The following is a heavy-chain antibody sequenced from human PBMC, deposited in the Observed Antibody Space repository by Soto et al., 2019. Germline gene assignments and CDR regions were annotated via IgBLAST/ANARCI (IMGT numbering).Heavy chain of an antibody. D-gene: IGHD3-16*01. CDR3: ARMGDVPYYYYGMDV. V-gene: IGHV1-18*01. J-gene: IGHJ6*02. CDR1: GYTFTIYG. CDR2: INGYNGNT. Sequence: ASVKVSCKASGYTFTIYGISWVRQAPGQGLEWMGWINGYNGNTNHAQKLQGRVTMSTDTSTSTAYMELRSLRSDDSAVYYCARMGDVPYYYYGMDVWGQGTTVTVSS.